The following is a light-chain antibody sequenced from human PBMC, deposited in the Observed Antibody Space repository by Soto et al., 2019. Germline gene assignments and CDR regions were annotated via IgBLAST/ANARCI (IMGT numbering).Light chain of an antibody. J-gene: IGKJ3*01. CDR2: AAS. CDR1: QSISSY. Sequence: DIQMTQSPSSLSASVGDRVTITCRASQSISSYLNWYQQKPGKAPKFLIYAASSLQSGVPSRFSGSGSGTEFTLTISSLQPEDFATYYCQQSYSTLFTFGPGTKVDIK. V-gene: IGKV1-39*01. CDR3: QQSYSTLFT.